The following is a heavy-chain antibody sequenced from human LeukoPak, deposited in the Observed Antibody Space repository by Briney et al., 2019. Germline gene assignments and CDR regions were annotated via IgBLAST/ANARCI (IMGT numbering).Heavy chain of an antibody. CDR3: ARDGSSGWYLDKYYFGY. J-gene: IGHJ4*02. Sequence: GGSLRLSCAASGFTFDDYGMSWVRQASGKGLEWVSGINWNGGSTGYADSVKGRFTISRDNAKNSLYLQMNSLRAEDTALYYCARDGSSGWYLDKYYFGYWGQGTLVTVSS. CDR2: INWNGGST. V-gene: IGHV3-20*04. CDR1: GFTFDDYG. D-gene: IGHD6-19*01.